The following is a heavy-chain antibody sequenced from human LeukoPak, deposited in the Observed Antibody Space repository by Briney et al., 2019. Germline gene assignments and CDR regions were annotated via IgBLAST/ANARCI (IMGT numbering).Heavy chain of an antibody. CDR1: GGTFSSYA. Sequence: ASVKVSCKASGGTFSSYAISWVRQAPGQGLEWMGRIIPILGIANYAQKFQGRVTITADKSTSTAYVELSSLRSEDTAVYYCARDLPGDVWGQGTTVTVSS. CDR3: ARDLPGDV. CDR2: IIPILGIA. V-gene: IGHV1-69*04. J-gene: IGHJ6*02.